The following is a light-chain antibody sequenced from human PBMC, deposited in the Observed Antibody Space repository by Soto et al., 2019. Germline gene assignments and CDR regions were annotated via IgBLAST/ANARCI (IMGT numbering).Light chain of an antibody. CDR3: QKYNSAPPVT. CDR2: AAS. Sequence: DIQMTQSPSSLSASVGHRVTITCRASQGISNYLAWYQQKPGKVPKLLIYAASTLQSGVPSRFSGSGSGTDFTLTISSLQPEDVATYYCQKYNSAPPVTFGGGTKVEIK. CDR1: QGISNY. J-gene: IGKJ4*01. V-gene: IGKV1-27*01.